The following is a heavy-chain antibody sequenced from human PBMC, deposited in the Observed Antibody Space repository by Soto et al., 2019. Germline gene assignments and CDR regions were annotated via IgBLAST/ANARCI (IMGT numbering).Heavy chain of an antibody. CDR1: GGTFSSYA. J-gene: IGHJ6*02. Sequence: SVKVSCKASGGTFSSYAISWVRQAPGQGLEWMGGIIPIFGTANYAQKFQGRVTITADESTSTAYMELSSLRSEDTAVYYCASLLLQYRYYYYGMDVWGQGTTVTGSS. V-gene: IGHV1-69*13. D-gene: IGHD4-4*01. CDR3: ASLLLQYRYYYYGMDV. CDR2: IIPIFGTA.